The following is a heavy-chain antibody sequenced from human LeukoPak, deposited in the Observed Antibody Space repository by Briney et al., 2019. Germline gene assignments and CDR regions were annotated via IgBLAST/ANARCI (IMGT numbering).Heavy chain of an antibody. CDR2: ISSSGAII. Sequence: PGGSLRLSCAASGFTFSSYEMNWVRQGPGKGLEWASHISSSGAIIYYADSVRGRFTSSRDNAKNSLYLQMNSLRAEDTAVYYCAVRRGHYYYYMDVWGKGTTVTVSS. J-gene: IGHJ6*03. V-gene: IGHV3-48*03. CDR3: AVRRGHYYYYMDV. D-gene: IGHD3-16*01. CDR1: GFTFSSYE.